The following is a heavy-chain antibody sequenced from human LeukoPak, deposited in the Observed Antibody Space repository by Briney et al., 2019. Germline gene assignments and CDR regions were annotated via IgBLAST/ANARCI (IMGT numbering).Heavy chain of an antibody. CDR3: AKGTKLAVAANNYFDY. CDR2: ISGSGGST. J-gene: IGHJ4*02. D-gene: IGHD2-15*01. V-gene: IGHV3-23*01. CDR1: GFTVSSNY. Sequence: PGGSLRLSCAASGFTVSSNYMSWVRQAPGKGLEWVSIISGSGGSTYYADSVKGRFTISRDNSKNTLYLQMNSLRAEDTAVYYCAKGTKLAVAANNYFDYWGQGTLLTVSS.